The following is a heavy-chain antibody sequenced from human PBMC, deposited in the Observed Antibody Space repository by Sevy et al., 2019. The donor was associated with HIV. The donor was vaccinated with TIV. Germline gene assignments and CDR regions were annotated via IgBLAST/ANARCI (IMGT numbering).Heavy chain of an antibody. J-gene: IGHJ1*01. V-gene: IGHV4-39*01. D-gene: IGHD6-6*01. CDR2: IYSSGNP. CDR1: GGSISSSSYY. Sequence: SETLSLTCTVSGGSISSSSYYWGWIRQPPGKGPEWIGSIYSSGNPYYNPSLKSRVTISVDTSRNQFSLKMSSVTAADTAVYYCGRHIAPARLQHWGQGTLVTVSS. CDR3: GRHIAPARLQH.